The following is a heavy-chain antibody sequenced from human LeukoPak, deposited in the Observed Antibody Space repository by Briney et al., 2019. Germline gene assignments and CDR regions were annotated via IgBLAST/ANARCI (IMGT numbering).Heavy chain of an antibody. CDR1: GGTFSSYA. J-gene: IGHJ3*02. D-gene: IGHD3-10*01. CDR3: ARCRGSPTDAFDI. V-gene: IGHV1-69*01. Sequence: SVKVSCKASGGTFSSYAISWVRQAPGQGLEWMGGIIPIFGTANYAQKFQGRVTITADESTSTAYMELSSLRSEDTAVYYCARCRGSPTDAFDIWGQGTLVTVSS. CDR2: IIPIFGTA.